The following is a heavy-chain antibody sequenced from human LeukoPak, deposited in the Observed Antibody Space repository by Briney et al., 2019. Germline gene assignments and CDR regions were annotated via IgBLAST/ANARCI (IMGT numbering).Heavy chain of an antibody. Sequence: GRSLRLSCAASGFTFSSYAMHWVRQAPGKGLEWVAVISYDGSNKYYADSVKGRFTISRDNAKNSLYLQMNSLRAEDTAVYYCARIVSSHWDTWGQGTLVTVSS. CDR1: GFTFSSYA. V-gene: IGHV3-30*04. D-gene: IGHD7-27*01. CDR3: ARIVSSHWDT. CDR2: ISYDGSNK. J-gene: IGHJ5*02.